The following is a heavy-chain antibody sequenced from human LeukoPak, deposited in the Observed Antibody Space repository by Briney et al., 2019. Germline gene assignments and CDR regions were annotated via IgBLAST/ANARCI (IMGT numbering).Heavy chain of an antibody. CDR2: ISGSGGST. CDR1: GFTFSSYA. V-gene: IGHV3-23*01. CDR3: GGVTGITMIVVVITYAFDI. D-gene: IGHD3-22*01. Sequence: PGGSLRLSCAASGFTFSSYAMSWVRQAPGKGLEWVSAISGSGGSTYYADSVKGRFTISRDNSKNTLYLQMNSLRAEDTAVYYCGGVTGITMIVVVITYAFDIWGQGTMVTVSS. J-gene: IGHJ3*02.